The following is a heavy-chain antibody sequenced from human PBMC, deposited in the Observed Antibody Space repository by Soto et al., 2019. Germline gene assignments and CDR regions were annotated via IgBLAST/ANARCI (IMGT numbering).Heavy chain of an antibody. CDR2: INHSGST. D-gene: IGHD1-7*01. CDR1: GGSFSGYY. CDR3: ARQTGTTFRSWPPGPIDP. J-gene: IGHJ5*02. Sequence: SETLSLTCAVYGGSFSGYYWSWIRQPPGKGLEWIGEINHSGSTNYNPSLKSRVTISVDTSKNQFSLKLSSVTAADTAVYYCARQTGTTFRSWPPGPIDPWGQGTLVTVSS. V-gene: IGHV4-34*01.